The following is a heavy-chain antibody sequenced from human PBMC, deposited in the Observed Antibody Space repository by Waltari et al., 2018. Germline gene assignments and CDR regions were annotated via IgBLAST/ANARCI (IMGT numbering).Heavy chain of an antibody. CDR2: IYYSGST. D-gene: IGHD6-13*01. CDR1: GGSIRSYY. CDR3: ARLPRHSSSWYFDY. V-gene: IGHV4-59*01. Sequence: QVQLQESGPGLVKPSETLSLTCTVSGGSIRSYYWSWIRQPPGKGLEWIGYIYYSGSTNYNPSLKSRVTISVDTSKNQFSLKLSSVTAADTAMYYCARLPRHSSSWYFDYWGQGTLVTVSS. J-gene: IGHJ4*02.